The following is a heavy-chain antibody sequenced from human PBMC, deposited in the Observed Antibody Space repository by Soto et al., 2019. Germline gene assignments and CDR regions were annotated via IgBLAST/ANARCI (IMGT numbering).Heavy chain of an antibody. CDR1: GYTFTSYG. CDR2: INAANGDT. CDR3: VRRHVSATGIDWFDP. V-gene: IGHV1-3*01. Sequence: ASVKVSCKASGYTFTSYGIHWVRQAPGQRLEWMGWINAANGDTKYSPKFRGRVTITRDTSASTAYMELSSLRSEDTAVYYCVRRHVSATGIDWFDPWGQGTLVTVSS. J-gene: IGHJ5*02. D-gene: IGHD6-13*01.